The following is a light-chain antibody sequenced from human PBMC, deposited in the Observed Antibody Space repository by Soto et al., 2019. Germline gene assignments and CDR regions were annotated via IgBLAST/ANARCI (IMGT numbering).Light chain of an antibody. J-gene: IGLJ2*01. Sequence: QSALTQPRSVSGSPGQSVTISCSGTSTDVGGNDYVSWYQHHADKAPKLMIYEVGKRPSGVHDRFSGYKSANTASLTSSGLQAEDEADYYCGSVACGYSLDIVFGGGTKLTVL. CDR1: STDVGGNDY. CDR3: GSVACGYSLDIV. V-gene: IGLV2-11*01. CDR2: EVG.